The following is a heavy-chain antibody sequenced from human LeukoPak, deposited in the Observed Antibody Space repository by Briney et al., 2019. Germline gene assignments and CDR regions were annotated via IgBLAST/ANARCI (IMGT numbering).Heavy chain of an antibody. D-gene: IGHD4-23*01. V-gene: IGHV3-23*01. CDR3: AKERVVTLLGAEGFQN. CDR1: GFTFSRYA. CDR2: ISGSGDST. Sequence: GGSLRLSCAASGFTFSRYAMNWVRQAPGKGLEWVSIISGSGDSTYYADFVKGRFTISRDNYKNTLYLQMNSLRAEDTAVYHCAKERVVTLLGAEGFQNWGQGTLVTVSS. J-gene: IGHJ1*01.